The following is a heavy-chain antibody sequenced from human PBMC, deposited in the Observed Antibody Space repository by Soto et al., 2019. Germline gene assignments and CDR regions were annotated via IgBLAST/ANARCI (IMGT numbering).Heavy chain of an antibody. V-gene: IGHV1-2*02. CDR1: GYTFTGYY. CDR2: INPISGGA. CDR3: ARDRDDFWSGRPQYYFDY. Sequence: ASVKVSCKTSGYTFTGYYIHWVRQAPGQGLEWMGWINPISGGANYAQKFQGRVTLTRDTSISTAYLELSRLRSDDTAVYYCARDRDDFWSGRPQYYFDYWGQGTLVTVSS. D-gene: IGHD3-3*01. J-gene: IGHJ4*02.